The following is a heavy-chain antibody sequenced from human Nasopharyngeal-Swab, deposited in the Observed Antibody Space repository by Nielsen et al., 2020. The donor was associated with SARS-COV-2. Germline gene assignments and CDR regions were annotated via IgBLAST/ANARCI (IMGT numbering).Heavy chain of an antibody. D-gene: IGHD3-16*01. J-gene: IGHJ6*02. Sequence: GESLKISCAASGFTFNNFALHWVRQAPGKGLEWVAVISYGGIKKFYADSVKGRFTVSRDNSKNTLYLQMNSLRTDDTAVYYCAKDHQFIRNYYFYDMDVWGRGTTVTVSS. V-gene: IGHV3-30*18. CDR1: GFTFNNFA. CDR2: ISYGGIKK. CDR3: AKDHQFIRNYYFYDMDV.